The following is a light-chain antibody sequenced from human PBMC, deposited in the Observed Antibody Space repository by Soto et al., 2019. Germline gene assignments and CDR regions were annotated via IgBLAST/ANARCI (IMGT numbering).Light chain of an antibody. CDR3: RSYAGSSLWV. Sequence: QSALTQPRSVSGSPGQSVTISCTGTSSDVGGNNLVSWYQQHPGKPPKLVIYDVSKWPSGVPDRFFGSKSGNTASLTISGLKAEDEADYYCRSYAGSSLWVFGGGTKLTVL. CDR2: DVS. CDR1: SSDVGGNNL. V-gene: IGLV2-11*01. J-gene: IGLJ3*02.